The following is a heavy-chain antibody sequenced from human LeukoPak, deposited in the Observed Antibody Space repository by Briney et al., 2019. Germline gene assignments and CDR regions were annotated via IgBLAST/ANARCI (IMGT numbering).Heavy chain of an antibody. J-gene: IGHJ4*02. D-gene: IGHD3-16*01. CDR2: ISTSSSYI. CDR3: ARDQAYYFDF. Sequence: GGSLRLSCAASGFTFSSYSMHWVRQAPGKGLEWVSSISTSSSYIYYADSVKGRFTISRDNTKNSLYLQMNSLRAEDTAVYYCARDQAYYFDFWGQGTLVTVSS. CDR1: GFTFSSYS. V-gene: IGHV3-21*01.